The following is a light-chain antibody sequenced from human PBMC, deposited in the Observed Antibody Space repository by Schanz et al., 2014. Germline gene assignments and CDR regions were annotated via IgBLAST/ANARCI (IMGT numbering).Light chain of an antibody. CDR1: SSNIGNNY. V-gene: IGLV1-51*01. Sequence: QSVLTQPPSVSAAPGQKVTISCSGTSSNIGNNYVSWCQRLPGTAPRLLIYDISKRPSEIPDRFSGSKSGTSATLGITGLQAEDEADYYCQSYDSSLSALFGTGTKLTVL. J-gene: IGLJ1*01. CDR2: DIS. CDR3: QSYDSSLSAL.